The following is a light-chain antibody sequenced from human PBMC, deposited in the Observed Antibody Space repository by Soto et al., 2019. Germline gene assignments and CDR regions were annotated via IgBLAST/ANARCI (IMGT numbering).Light chain of an antibody. J-gene: IGKJ5*01. CDR3: QQYDNLPIP. V-gene: IGKV1-33*01. CDR2: DAS. Sequence: IEVANTPSYVFAFVKERVTSTCLASQSISSWLAWYQQKPGKAPKLLIYDASNLETGVPSRFSGSGSGTDFTFTISSLQPEDIATYYCQQYDNLPIPVCQVTRLEIK. CDR1: QSISSW.